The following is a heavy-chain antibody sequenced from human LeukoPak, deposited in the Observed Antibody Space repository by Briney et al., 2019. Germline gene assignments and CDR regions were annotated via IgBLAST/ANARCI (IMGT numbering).Heavy chain of an antibody. Sequence: GGSLRLSCAASGFTVSSNYMSWVRQAPGKGLEWVSAISGSGGSTYHADSVKGRFTISRDNSKNTLYLQMDSLRAEDTAVYYCAKGPHYYDSSGAKSMGFDYWGQGTLVTVSS. CDR1: GFTVSSNY. J-gene: IGHJ4*02. CDR2: ISGSGGST. CDR3: AKGPHYYDSSGAKSMGFDY. D-gene: IGHD3-22*01. V-gene: IGHV3-23*01.